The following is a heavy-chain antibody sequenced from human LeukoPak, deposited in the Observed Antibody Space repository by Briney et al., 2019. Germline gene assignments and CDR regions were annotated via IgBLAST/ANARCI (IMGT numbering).Heavy chain of an antibody. D-gene: IGHD2-2*02. CDR2: ISGSGDST. Sequence: GGSLRLSCAASRFTFNNYAMTWVRPAPGKGLEWVSTISGSGDSTRYADSVKGRFTISRDNSKNMLYLQMNSLRVEDTAIYYGGKGCSYTGCYTSDYWGQGTLVTVSS. J-gene: IGHJ4*02. V-gene: IGHV3-23*01. CDR1: RFTFNNYA. CDR3: GKGCSYTGCYTSDY.